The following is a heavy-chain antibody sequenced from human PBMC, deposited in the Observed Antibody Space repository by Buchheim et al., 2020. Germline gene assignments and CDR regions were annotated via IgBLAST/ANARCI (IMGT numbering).Heavy chain of an antibody. J-gene: IGHJ5*02. CDR2: ISYDGSNK. Sequence: QVQLVESGGGVVRPGRSLRLSCAASGFTFSSYAMHWVRQAPGKGLEWVAVISYDGSNKYYADSVKGRFTISRDNSKNTLYLQMNSLRAEDTAVYYCARDPHPYDSSGYYENWFDPWGQGTL. CDR3: ARDPHPYDSSGYYENWFDP. CDR1: GFTFSSYA. V-gene: IGHV3-30-3*01. D-gene: IGHD3-22*01.